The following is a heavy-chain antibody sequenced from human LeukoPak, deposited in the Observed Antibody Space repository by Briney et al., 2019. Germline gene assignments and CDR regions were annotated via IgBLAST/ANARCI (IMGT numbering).Heavy chain of an antibody. CDR1: GFTFSNYA. V-gene: IGHV3-30*04. D-gene: IGHD5-24*01. J-gene: IGHJ4*02. CDR2: ISYDGSNK. CDR3: ARDLGYTRDY. Sequence: PGGSLRLSCAASGFTFSNYAMHWVRQAPGKGLEWVAIISYDGSNKYYADSVKGRFTISRDNSKNTLYLQMNSLRAEDTATYYCARDLGYTRDYWGQGTLVTVSS.